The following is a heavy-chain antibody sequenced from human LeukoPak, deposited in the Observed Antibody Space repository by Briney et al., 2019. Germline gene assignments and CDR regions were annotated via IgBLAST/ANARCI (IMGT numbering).Heavy chain of an antibody. D-gene: IGHD6-13*01. Sequence: SQTLSLTCAISGDSVSSNSAAWNWIRQSPSRGLEWLGRTYYRSKWYNDYAVSVKSRVTINTDTSKNQFSLQLNSVTPEDTAVYYCARAMRITAAGTFYLDYWGQGTLVTVSS. CDR1: GDSVSSNSAA. V-gene: IGHV6-1*01. CDR2: TYYRSKWYN. CDR3: ARAMRITAAGTFYLDY. J-gene: IGHJ4*02.